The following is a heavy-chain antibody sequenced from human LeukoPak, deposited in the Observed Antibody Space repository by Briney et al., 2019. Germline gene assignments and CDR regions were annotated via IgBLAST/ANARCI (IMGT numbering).Heavy chain of an antibody. Sequence: SETLSLTCAVSGGSIGSGGYSWSWIRQPPGKGLEWIGYIYHSGSTYYNPSLKSRVTISVDTSKNQFSLKLSSVTAADTAVYYCARVKVGRSFYLNDAFDIWGQGTMVTVSS. CDR3: ARVKVGRSFYLNDAFDI. CDR1: GGSIGSGGYS. V-gene: IGHV4-30-2*01. D-gene: IGHD2-2*01. CDR2: IYHSGST. J-gene: IGHJ3*02.